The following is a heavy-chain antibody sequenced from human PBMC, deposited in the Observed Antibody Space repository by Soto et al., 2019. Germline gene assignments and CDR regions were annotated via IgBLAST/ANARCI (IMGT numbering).Heavy chain of an antibody. V-gene: IGHV1-2*02. CDR2: MSPNSGDT. CDR1: GYRFSDYY. D-gene: IGHD1-26*01. Sequence: QVQLVQSGAEVKKPGASVTVSCKASGYRFSDYYLHWVRQAPGQGPEWMGWMSPNSGDTKYEQKCKGRVTMTRDTSVRTAFMELNWLKSDDTAVYYYARESEGATATLDYYYFYMDVWGIGTTVTVSS. J-gene: IGHJ6*03. CDR3: ARESEGATATLDYYYFYMDV.